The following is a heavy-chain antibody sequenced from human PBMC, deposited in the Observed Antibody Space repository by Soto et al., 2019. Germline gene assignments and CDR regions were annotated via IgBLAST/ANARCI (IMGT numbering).Heavy chain of an antibody. V-gene: IGHV4-59*01. D-gene: IGHD2-15*01. CDR2: ISSSGST. CDR1: GGSIISYY. CDR3: ARRIQLDY. Sequence: QVQLQESGPGLVKPSETLSLTCTVSGGSIISYYWSWIRPPPGKRLEWIGHISSSGSTSYNPSLKSRVSISMDTSKNQFSLNLGSVTAADSAVYYCARRIQLDYWGQGTLVTVSS. J-gene: IGHJ4*02.